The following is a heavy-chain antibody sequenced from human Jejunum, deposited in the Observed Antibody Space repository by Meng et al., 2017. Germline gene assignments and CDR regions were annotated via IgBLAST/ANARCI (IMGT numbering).Heavy chain of an antibody. D-gene: IGHD5-24*01. CDR1: GFIFSNYE. V-gene: IGHV3-48*03. CDR2: ISGSIGTI. Sequence: GGSLRLSCAASGFIFSNYEMIWVRQAPGKGLEWISYISGSIGTIYYADSVKGRFTVSRDNAKNSLFLQMNSLRAEDTAVYYCARMALVAFDYWGQGTLVTVSS. CDR3: ARMALVAFDY. J-gene: IGHJ4*02.